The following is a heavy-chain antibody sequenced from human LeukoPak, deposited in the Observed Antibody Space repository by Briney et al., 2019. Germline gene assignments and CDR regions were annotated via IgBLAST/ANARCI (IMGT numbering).Heavy chain of an antibody. CDR1: GGTFSSYA. D-gene: IGHD2-2*02. CDR2: IIPIFGTA. V-gene: IGHV1-69*01. J-gene: IGHJ1*01. Sequence: ASVKVSCKACGGTFSSYAISWVRQAPGQGLEWMGGIIPIFGTANYAQKFQGRVMITADESTSTAYMELSSLRSEDTAVYYCARGYCSSTSCYNEYFQHWGQGTLVTVSS. CDR3: ARGYCSSTSCYNEYFQH.